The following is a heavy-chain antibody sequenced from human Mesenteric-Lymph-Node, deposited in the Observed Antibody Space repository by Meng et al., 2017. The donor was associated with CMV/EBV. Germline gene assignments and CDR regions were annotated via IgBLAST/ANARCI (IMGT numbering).Heavy chain of an antibody. V-gene: IGHV3-15*05. CDR1: GFSFNSAW. J-gene: IGHJ4*02. CDR3: TTVFHSPSTY. D-gene: IGHD3-16*01. CDR2: IKSEADGGTT. Sequence: GESLKISCAGSGFSFNSAWMSWVRQAPGKGLEWVGRIKSEADGGTTDYAAPVEGRFTISRDDSRNTLFLQMNSLKTEDTAVYFCTTVFHSPSTYWGQGTLVTVSS.